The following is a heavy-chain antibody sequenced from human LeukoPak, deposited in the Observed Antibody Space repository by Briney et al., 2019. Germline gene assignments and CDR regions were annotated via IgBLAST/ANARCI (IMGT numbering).Heavy chain of an antibody. D-gene: IGHD2-2*01. CDR3: ARVDCSSTSCYGFFDY. J-gene: IGHJ4*02. CDR2: ISAYNGNT. CDR1: GYTFTSYG. V-gene: IGHV1-18*03. Sequence: GASVKVSCKASGYTFTSYGISWVRQAPGQGLEWMGWISAYNGNTNYAQKLQGRVTMTTDTSTRTAYMELRSLRSDDMAVYYCARVDCSSTSCYGFFDYWGQGTLVTVSS.